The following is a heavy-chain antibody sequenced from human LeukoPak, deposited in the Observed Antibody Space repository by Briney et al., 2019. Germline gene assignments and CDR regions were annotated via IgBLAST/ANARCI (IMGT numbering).Heavy chain of an antibody. CDR1: GFTFSSYA. D-gene: IGHD3-22*01. J-gene: IGHJ4*02. CDR3: AKDLYYDSSGYYVV. Sequence: GGSLRLSCAASGFTFSSYAMSWVRQAPGKGLEWVSAISGSGGSTYYADSVKGRFTISRDNFKNTLYLQMNSLRAEDTAVYYCAKDLYYDSSGYYVVWGQGTLVTVSS. CDR2: ISGSGGST. V-gene: IGHV3-23*01.